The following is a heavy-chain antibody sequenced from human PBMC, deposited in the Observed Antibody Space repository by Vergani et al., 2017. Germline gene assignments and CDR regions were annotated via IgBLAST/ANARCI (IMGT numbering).Heavy chain of an antibody. D-gene: IGHD2-15*01. CDR3: ASSSDCSGGSCYSVFDY. Sequence: QVQLVQSGAEVKKPGASVKVSCKASGYTFTSYDINWVRQATGQGLEWMGWMNPNSGNTGYAQKFQGRVTMTRNTSISTAYMELSSLRSEDTAVYYCASSSDCSGGSCYSVFDYWGQGTLVTVSS. CDR1: GYTFTSYD. CDR2: MNPNSGNT. J-gene: IGHJ4*02. V-gene: IGHV1-8*01.